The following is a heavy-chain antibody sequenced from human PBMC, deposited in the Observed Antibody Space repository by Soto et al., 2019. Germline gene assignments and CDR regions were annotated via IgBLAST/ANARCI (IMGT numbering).Heavy chain of an antibody. Sequence: SETLSLTCTVSGGSISSGGYYWSWIRQHPGKGLEWIGYIYYSGSTYYNPSLKSRVTISVDTPKNQFSLKLSSVTAADTAVYYCARVPRYYDSSGYYYSYDYWGQGTLVTVSS. D-gene: IGHD3-22*01. J-gene: IGHJ4*02. V-gene: IGHV4-31*03. CDR1: GGSISSGGYY. CDR2: IYYSGST. CDR3: ARVPRYYDSSGYYYSYDY.